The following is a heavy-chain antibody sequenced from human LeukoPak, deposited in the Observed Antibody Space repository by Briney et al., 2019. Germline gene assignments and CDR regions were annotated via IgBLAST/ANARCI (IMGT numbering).Heavy chain of an antibody. CDR2: ISYDGSNK. CDR1: GFTFSSYA. J-gene: IGHJ4*02. V-gene: IGHV3-30-3*01. Sequence: PGGSLRLSCAASGFTFSSYAMHWVRQAPGKGLEWVAVISYDGSNKYYADSVKGRFTISRDNSKNTLYLQMNSLRAKDTAVYYCASLTGTTESWGQGTLVTVSS. D-gene: IGHD1-7*01. CDR3: ASLTGTTES.